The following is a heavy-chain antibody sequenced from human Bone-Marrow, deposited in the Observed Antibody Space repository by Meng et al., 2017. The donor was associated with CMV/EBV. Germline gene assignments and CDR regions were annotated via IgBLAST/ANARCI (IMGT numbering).Heavy chain of an antibody. D-gene: IGHD6-13*01. V-gene: IGHV3-9*01. Sequence: GGSLRLSCAASGFTFGDYAMHWVRQVPGKGLEWVSGISWSSDAIGYAASVKGRFTMSRDNAKNSIYLQMNSLRPEDTALYYCAKDLTILGNTWYGDWYFDLWGRGTLVTASS. CDR1: GFTFGDYA. CDR2: ISWSSDAI. CDR3: AKDLTILGNTWYGDWYFDL. J-gene: IGHJ2*01.